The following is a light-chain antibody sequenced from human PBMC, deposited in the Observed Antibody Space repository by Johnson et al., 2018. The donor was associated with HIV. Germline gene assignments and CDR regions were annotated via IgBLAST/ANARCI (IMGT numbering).Light chain of an antibody. J-gene: IGLJ1*01. V-gene: IGLV1-51*01. CDR2: NND. Sequence: QYVLTQPPSVSAAPGQKVTISCSGSRSNIGNNYVSWYQQFPGTAPKLLISNNDKRPSGIPDRFSGSRSGTSATLGITGLQTGDEADYYCGTWDSSLSAYVFGTGTKVTV. CDR1: RSNIGNNY. CDR3: GTWDSSLSAYV.